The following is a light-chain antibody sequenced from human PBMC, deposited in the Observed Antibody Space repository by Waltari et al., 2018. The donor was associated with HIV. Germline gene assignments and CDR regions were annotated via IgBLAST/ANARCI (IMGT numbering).Light chain of an antibody. CDR1: QPIYSY. V-gene: IGKV1-9*01. CDR2: ATS. CDR3: QQVNGYPLT. J-gene: IGKJ4*01. Sequence: DIQLTQSPSFLSASVVDRVTITCRASQPIYSYLAWYHQKPGRAPQVLIYATSTFQSRVPSRFSGSGSGTEFALTITNWQPDDFATYYCQQVNGYPLTFGGGTTVEI.